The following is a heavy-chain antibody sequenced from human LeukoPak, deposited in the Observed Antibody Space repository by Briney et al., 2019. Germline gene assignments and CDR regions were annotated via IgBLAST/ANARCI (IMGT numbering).Heavy chain of an antibody. Sequence: PSETLSLTCAVYGGSFSGYYWSWFRQPPGKGLEWIGEINHSGSTNYNPSLKSRVTISVDTSKNQFSLKLTSVTAADTAVYYCAKGGRIAAAGTGEPWGQGTLVTVSS. CDR1: GGSFSGYY. J-gene: IGHJ5*02. CDR2: INHSGST. CDR3: AKGGRIAAAGTGEP. D-gene: IGHD6-13*01. V-gene: IGHV4-34*01.